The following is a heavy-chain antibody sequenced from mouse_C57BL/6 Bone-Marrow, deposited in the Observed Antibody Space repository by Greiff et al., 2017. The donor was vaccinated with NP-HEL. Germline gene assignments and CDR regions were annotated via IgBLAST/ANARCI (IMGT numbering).Heavy chain of an antibody. J-gene: IGHJ1*03. CDR2: INSDGGST. D-gene: IGHD2-3*01. CDR1: EYEFPSHD. CDR3: ASDDGYYGSYWYFDV. Sequence: DVKLVESGGGLVQPGESLKLSCESNEYEFPSHDMSWVRKTPEKRLELVAAINSDGGSTYYPDTMERRFIISRDNTKKTLYLQMSSLRSEDTALYYCASDDGYYGSYWYFDVWGTGTTVTVSS. V-gene: IGHV5-2*01.